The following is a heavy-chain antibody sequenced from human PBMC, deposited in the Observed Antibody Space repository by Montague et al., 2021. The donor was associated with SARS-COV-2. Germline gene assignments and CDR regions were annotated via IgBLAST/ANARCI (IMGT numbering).Heavy chain of an antibody. Sequence: SLRLSCVASGFNFTHYAMYWVRQAPGKGLDWVATISYDGTKTYYTDSVKGRFTISRDNSKDTLHLQLSSLRLDDTAIYYCARGGRYFDWLLLPYWGQGALVTVSS. J-gene: IGHJ4*02. CDR3: ARGGRYFDWLLLPY. D-gene: IGHD3-9*01. V-gene: IGHV3-30*04. CDR2: ISYDGTKT. CDR1: GFNFTHYA.